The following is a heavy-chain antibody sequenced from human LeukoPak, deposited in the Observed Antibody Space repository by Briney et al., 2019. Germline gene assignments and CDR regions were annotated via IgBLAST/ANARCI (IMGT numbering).Heavy chain of an antibody. V-gene: IGHV4-39*07. CDR2: MYYSGST. J-gene: IGHJ5*02. CDR1: GGSISSNEYY. D-gene: IGHD2-2*01. Sequence: SETLSLTCNVSGGSISSNEYYWGWIRQPPGKGLEWIANMYYSGSTYYNPSLKSRVTISIDTSKNQLSLKLSSVTAADTAVYYCAREVDAAAAYNWFDPWGQGTLVTVSS. CDR3: AREVDAAAAYNWFDP.